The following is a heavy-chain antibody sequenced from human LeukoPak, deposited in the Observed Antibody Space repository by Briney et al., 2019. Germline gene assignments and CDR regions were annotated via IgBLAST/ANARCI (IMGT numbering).Heavy chain of an antibody. Sequence: SETLSLTGTVSGGSISSSSYYWGWIRQPPGKGLEWIGSIYYSGSTYYNPSLKSRVTISVDTSKNQFSLKLSSVTAADTAVYYCATTESTIAVAGIYFDYWGQGTLVTVSS. CDR2: IYYSGST. V-gene: IGHV4-39*01. D-gene: IGHD6-19*01. J-gene: IGHJ4*02. CDR1: GGSISSSSYY. CDR3: ATTESTIAVAGIYFDY.